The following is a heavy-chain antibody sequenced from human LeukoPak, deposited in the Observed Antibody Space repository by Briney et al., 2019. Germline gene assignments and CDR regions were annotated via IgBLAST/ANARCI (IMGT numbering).Heavy chain of an antibody. CDR1: GDSVSSNSAA. J-gene: IGHJ5*02. CDR2: TYYRSKWYN. D-gene: IGHD3-16*01. Sequence: QTLSLTRVISGDSVSSNSAAWNWIRQSPSRGLEWLGRTYYRSKWYNDYAVSVKSRIIINPDTSKNQFSLQLNSVTPEDTAVYYCGREAITFRVDWFDPWGQGTLVTVSS. V-gene: IGHV6-1*01. CDR3: GREAITFRVDWFDP.